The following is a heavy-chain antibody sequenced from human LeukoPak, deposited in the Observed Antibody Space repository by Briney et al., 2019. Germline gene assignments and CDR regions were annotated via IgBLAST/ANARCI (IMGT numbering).Heavy chain of an antibody. CDR3: AKDSGSGSYYDFDY. CDR2: ISSSGSSM. V-gene: IGHV3-11*01. J-gene: IGHJ4*02. Sequence: GGSLRLSCAASGFTFSDYYMSWIRQAPGKGLEWLSYISSSGSSMYYADSVKGRFTISRDNAKNSLYLQMNSLRAEDTAVYYCAKDSGSGSYYDFDYWGQGTLVTVSS. CDR1: GFTFSDYY. D-gene: IGHD1-26*01.